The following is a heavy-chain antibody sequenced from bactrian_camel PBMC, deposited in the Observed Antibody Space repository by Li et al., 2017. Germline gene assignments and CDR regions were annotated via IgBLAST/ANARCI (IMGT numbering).Heavy chain of an antibody. CDR3: ATPPSGRSWLVDFGY. CDR2: IDRDGSAA. J-gene: IGHJ6*01. CDR1: GLDISDRC. V-gene: IGHV3-2*01. Sequence: VQLVESGGGSVESGGSLTLSCAASGLDISDRCMSWVRQAPGKALEWVCSIDRDGSAALYADSVQGRFTMSRDNAKNTVYLQMNSLKSEDTALYYCATPPSGRSWLVDFGYWGQGTQVTVS. D-gene: IGHD1*01.